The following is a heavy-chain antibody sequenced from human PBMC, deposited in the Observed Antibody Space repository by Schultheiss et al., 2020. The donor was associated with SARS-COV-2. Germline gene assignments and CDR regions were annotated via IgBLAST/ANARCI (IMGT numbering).Heavy chain of an antibody. J-gene: IGHJ6*02. V-gene: IGHV3-13*01. CDR2: IGTAGDT. CDR3: ARGSDCTNGVCYLEPPYYYYGMDV. CDR1: GFTFSSYD. Sequence: GGSLRLSCAASGFTFSSYDMHWVRQATGKGLEWVSAIGTAGDTYYPGSVKGRFTISRENAKNSLYLQMNSLRAEDTALYHCARGSDCTNGVCYLEPPYYYYGMDVWGQGTTVTVSS. D-gene: IGHD2-8*01.